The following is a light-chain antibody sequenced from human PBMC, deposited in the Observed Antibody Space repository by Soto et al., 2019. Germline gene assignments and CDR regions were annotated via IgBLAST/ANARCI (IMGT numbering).Light chain of an antibody. V-gene: IGKV3-20*01. CDR1: QSVSSSS. J-gene: IGKJ1*01. Sequence: EIVWTQSPGTLSLSPGERATLSCRASQSVSSSSLAWYQQKPGQAPRLLIYGASSRPTGIPERFSGSGSGTDFTLTISRLEPEDVAVYYCQQYDTSPGTFGQGTKVEIK. CDR2: GAS. CDR3: QQYDTSPGT.